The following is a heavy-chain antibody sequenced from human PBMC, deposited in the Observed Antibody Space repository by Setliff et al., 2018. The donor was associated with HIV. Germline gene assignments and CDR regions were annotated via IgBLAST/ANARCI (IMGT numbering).Heavy chain of an antibody. J-gene: IGHJ4*02. D-gene: IGHD6-19*01. CDR2: TYYRSKWYF. Sequence: SQTLSLTCAISGDSVSSNNAAWNWIRQSPLRGLEWLGRTYYRSKWYFDYAVSVKSRIIINPDTSKNQFSLHLNTVTPEDTAVYYCARGSYGSVLLWGQGTLVTVSS. CDR1: GDSVSSNNAA. V-gene: IGHV6-1*01. CDR3: ARGSYGSVLL.